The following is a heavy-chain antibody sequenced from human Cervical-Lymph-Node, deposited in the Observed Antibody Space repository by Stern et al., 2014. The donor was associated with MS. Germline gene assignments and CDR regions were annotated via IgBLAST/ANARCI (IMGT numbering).Heavy chain of an antibody. CDR1: GGTFSSYA. CDR3: ARGSTVVTDYFDY. J-gene: IGHJ4*02. CDR2: IIPLFGTA. Sequence: VQLVESGAEVKKPGSSVKVSCKASGGTFSSYAINWVRQAPGQGLEWMGGIIPLFGTANYAQKCHGRVTITADESTSTAYMELSSLRSEDTAVYYCARGSTVVTDYFDYWGQGTLVTVSS. V-gene: IGHV1-69*01. D-gene: IGHD4-23*01.